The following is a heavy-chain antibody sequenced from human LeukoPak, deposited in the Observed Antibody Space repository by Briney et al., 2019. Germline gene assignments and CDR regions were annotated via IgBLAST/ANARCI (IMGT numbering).Heavy chain of an antibody. V-gene: IGHV3-7*01. J-gene: IGHJ4*02. CDR3: EGSAGY. CDR1: GFTFSNSW. Sequence: GGSLRLSCAASGFTFSNSWMSWVRQAPGKGLEWVANIKRDGSEKYYVDSVKGRFTISRDNAKSSLFLRMDSLRAEDTAVYYCEGSAGYWGQGALVTVSS. CDR2: IKRDGSEK.